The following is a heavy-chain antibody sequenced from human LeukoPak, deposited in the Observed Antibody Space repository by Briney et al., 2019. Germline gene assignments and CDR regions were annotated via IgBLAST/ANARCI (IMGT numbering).Heavy chain of an antibody. J-gene: IGHJ3*02. V-gene: IGHV1-69*05. CDR3: ARSLFDAFDI. Sequence: SVKVSCKASGGTFSSYAISWVRQAPGQGLEWMGGIIPIFGTANYAQKLQGRVTLTTDTSTSTAYMDLRSLRSDDTAVYYCARSLFDAFDIWGQGTMVTVSS. CDR2: IIPIFGTA. CDR1: GGTFSSYA. D-gene: IGHD2-21*01.